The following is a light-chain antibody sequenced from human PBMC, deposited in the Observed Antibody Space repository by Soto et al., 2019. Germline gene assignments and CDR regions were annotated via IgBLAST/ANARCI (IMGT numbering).Light chain of an antibody. CDR1: QSVSSN. V-gene: IGKV3D-15*01. Sequence: EIVMTQSPATLSVSPGERATLSCRASQSVSSNLAWYQQKPGQAPRLLISSASTRATGIPARFSGSGSGTEFTLTISSLQSEDFAIYYCQKHNNWPLTCGGGNKGDIK. CDR2: SAS. J-gene: IGKJ4*01. CDR3: QKHNNWPLT.